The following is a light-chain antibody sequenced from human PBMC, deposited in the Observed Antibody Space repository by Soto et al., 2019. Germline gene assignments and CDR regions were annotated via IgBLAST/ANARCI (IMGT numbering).Light chain of an antibody. V-gene: IGKV1-39*01. J-gene: IGKJ1*01. CDR1: QSISSY. CDR3: QQSYSTPWT. CDR2: AAS. Sequence: DIQMTQSPSSLSASVGDRVTITCRASQSISSYLNWYQQKPGKATKLLIYAASSLQSGVPSRFSGSGSGTDFTPTISSLQPEDFATYYCQQSYSTPWTVGQGTKVEIK.